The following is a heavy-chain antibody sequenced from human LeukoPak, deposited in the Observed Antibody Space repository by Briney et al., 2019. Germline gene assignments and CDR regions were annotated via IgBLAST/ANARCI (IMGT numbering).Heavy chain of an antibody. Sequence: PGRSLRLSCAASGFTFSSYGMHWVRQAPGKGLEWVAVIWYDGSSKYYADSVKGRFTISRDISKNSLYLQMNSLRTEDTALYYCAKDNCSSTSCYADYYYGMDVWGQGTTVTVSS. J-gene: IGHJ6*02. CDR2: IWYDGSSK. CDR3: AKDNCSSTSCYADYYYGMDV. D-gene: IGHD2-2*01. V-gene: IGHV3-33*03. CDR1: GFTFSSYG.